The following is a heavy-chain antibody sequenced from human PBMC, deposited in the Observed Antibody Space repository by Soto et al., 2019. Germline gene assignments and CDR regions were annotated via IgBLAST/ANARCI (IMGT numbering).Heavy chain of an antibody. CDR2: INHSGST. D-gene: IGHD6-19*01. V-gene: IGHV4-34*01. Sequence: ETLSLTCAVYGGSFSGYYWSWIRQPPGKGLEWIGEINHSGSTNYNPSLKSRVTISVDTSKNQFSLKLSSVTAADTAVYYCARGPRLRIAVAGTRWFDPWGQGTLVTVSS. CDR3: ARGPRLRIAVAGTRWFDP. CDR1: GGSFSGYY. J-gene: IGHJ5*02.